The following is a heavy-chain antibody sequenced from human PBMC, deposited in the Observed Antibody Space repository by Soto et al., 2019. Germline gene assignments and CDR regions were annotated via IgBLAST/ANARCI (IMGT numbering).Heavy chain of an antibody. D-gene: IGHD2-15*01. J-gene: IGHJ6*02. V-gene: IGHV1-18*04. Sequence: ASVKVSCKASGYTFTSYGISWVRQAPGQGLEWMGWISANSGSTNYAQKFQGRVTMTRDTSTSTAYMELSRLRSDDTAVYYCARERVVVAATPYYYYYGMDVWGQGTTVTVSS. CDR3: ARERVVVAATPYYYYYGMDV. CDR1: GYTFTSYG. CDR2: ISANSGST.